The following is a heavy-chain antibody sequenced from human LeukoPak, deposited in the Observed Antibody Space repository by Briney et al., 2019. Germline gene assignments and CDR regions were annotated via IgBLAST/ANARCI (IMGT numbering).Heavy chain of an antibody. CDR3: ARDRDGDYGDY. CDR1: GGTFSTYA. V-gene: IGHV1-69*13. D-gene: IGHD4-17*01. CDR2: VIPIFNTT. J-gene: IGHJ4*02. Sequence: ASVKVSCKASGGTFSTYAISWVRQAPGPGLEWMGGVIPIFNTTIYAQKFQGRVTITADESTSTAYMELSTLRSDDTAVYYCARDRDGDYGDYWGQGTLVTVSS.